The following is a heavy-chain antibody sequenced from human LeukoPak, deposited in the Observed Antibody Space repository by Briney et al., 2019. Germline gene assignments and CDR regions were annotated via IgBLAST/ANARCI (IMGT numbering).Heavy chain of an antibody. CDR2: ISYDGRDQ. Sequence: GGSLRLSCVASGFSLRGYAMHWVRQAPGKGGLEWVTMISYDGRDQYYADSVKGRFTISRNDSKNTLFLQMNSLRVEDTAMYHCARIGLGVSFGSGFDYWGQGTLVTVTS. CDR3: ARIGLGVSFGSGFDY. V-gene: IGHV3-30-3*01. D-gene: IGHD3-10*01. J-gene: IGHJ4*02. CDR1: GFSLRGYA.